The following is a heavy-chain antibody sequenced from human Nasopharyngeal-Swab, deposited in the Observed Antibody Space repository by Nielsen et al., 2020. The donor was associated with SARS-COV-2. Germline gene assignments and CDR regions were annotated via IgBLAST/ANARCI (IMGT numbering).Heavy chain of an antibody. J-gene: IGHJ6*02. D-gene: IGHD2-2*01. CDR2: IIPGSGGT. Sequence: ASVKISCKASGYTFNNYYIHWVRQAPGQGLEWMGMIIPGSGGTTYAQKFQGRVTMTRDTSTSTVFMDLSSLRSEDTAVYYCARRGRCSGSSCDMDVWGQGTTVTVSS. CDR1: GYTFNNYY. V-gene: IGHV1-46*02. CDR3: ARRGRCSGSSCDMDV.